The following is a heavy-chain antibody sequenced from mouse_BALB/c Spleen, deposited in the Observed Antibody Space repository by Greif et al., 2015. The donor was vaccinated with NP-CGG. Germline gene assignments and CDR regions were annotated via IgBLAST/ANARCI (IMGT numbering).Heavy chain of an antibody. Sequence: EVQLVESGGGLVKPGGSLKLSCAASGFTFSDYYMYWVRQTPEKRLEWVATIRDGGSYTYYPDSVRGRFTISRDNAKNNLYLQMSSLKSEDTAMYYCARGYGNYEAWFAYWGQGTLVTVSA. D-gene: IGHD2-10*02. V-gene: IGHV5-4*02. CDR2: IRDGGSYT. CDR1: GFTFSDYY. J-gene: IGHJ3*01. CDR3: ARGYGNYEAWFAY.